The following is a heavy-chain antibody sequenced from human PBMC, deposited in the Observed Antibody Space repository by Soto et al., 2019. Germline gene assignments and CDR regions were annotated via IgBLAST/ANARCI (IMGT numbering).Heavy chain of an antibody. CDR1: GYSFTSYW. CDR2: IDPSDSYT. CDR3: ARQYCSSTSCYGYYYYYYGMDV. J-gene: IGHJ6*02. V-gene: IGHV5-10-1*01. D-gene: IGHD2-2*01. Sequence: PAETLKISCDGSGYSFTSYWSSWVRQMHGKGLEWMGRIDPSDSYTNYSPSFQGHVTLSADKSISTAYLQWSSLKASDPAMYYCARQYCSSTSCYGYYYYYYGMDVWGQGTTVTVSS.